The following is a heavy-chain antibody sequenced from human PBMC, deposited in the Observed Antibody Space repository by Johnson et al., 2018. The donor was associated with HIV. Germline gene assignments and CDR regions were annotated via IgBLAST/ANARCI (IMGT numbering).Heavy chain of an antibody. CDR2: IYSGGNT. V-gene: IGHV3-53*01. CDR3: ARLSIPSDGCDI. J-gene: IGHJ3*02. D-gene: IGHD3-3*02. Sequence: VQLVESGGGLIQPGGSLRLSCAASGFTVSSNYMSWVRQAPGKGLEWVSVIYSGGNTYYADSVKGRFTISRDNSKNTRYLQMNSLRAGDTALYYCARLSIPSDGCDIWGQGSMVTVSS. CDR1: GFTVSSNY.